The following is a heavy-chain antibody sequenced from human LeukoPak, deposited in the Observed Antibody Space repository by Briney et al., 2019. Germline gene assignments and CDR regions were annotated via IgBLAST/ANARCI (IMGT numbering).Heavy chain of an antibody. CDR1: GGSISGYF. CDR2: IHTSGST. J-gene: IGHJ4*02. CDR3: ARAPEGYSSGWNDY. V-gene: IGHV4-4*07. D-gene: IGHD6-19*01. Sequence: SETLSHTCTVSGGSISGYFWHWIRQPAGKGLDRIGRIHTSGSTDYNPSLKSRVTMSVDTSKNQFSLKLNSVTAADTAVYYCARAPEGYSSGWNDYWGQGTLVTVSS.